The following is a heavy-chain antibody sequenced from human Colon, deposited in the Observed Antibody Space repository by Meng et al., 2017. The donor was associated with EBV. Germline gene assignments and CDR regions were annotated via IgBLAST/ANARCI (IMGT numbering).Heavy chain of an antibody. J-gene: IGHJ4*02. Sequence: HLQLREARPGLVKTSATLSLTCTVYGGPISRTGNCGGWIRQPPGKGLEWIGSQCHADDNYYNPSLMGRVTISVDTSKNKVSLKLTSVTAADTSIYYCARHTFSGNPGGIDSWGQGILVTVSS. CDR2: QCHADDN. V-gene: IGHV4-39*01. D-gene: IGHD4-23*01. CDR3: ARHTFSGNPGGIDS. CDR1: GGPISRTGNC.